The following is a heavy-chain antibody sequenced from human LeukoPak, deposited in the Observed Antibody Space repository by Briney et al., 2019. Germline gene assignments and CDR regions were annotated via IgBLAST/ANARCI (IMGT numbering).Heavy chain of an antibody. Sequence: SETLSLTCAVYGGSFSGYYWSWIRQPPGKGLEWIGEINHSGSTNYNPSLKSRVTISVDTSKNQFSLKLSSVTAADTAVYYCARAYGSGSYYNWFDPWGQGTLVTVSS. J-gene: IGHJ5*02. CDR1: GGSFSGYY. CDR2: INHSGST. V-gene: IGHV4-34*01. CDR3: ARAYGSGSYYNWFDP. D-gene: IGHD3-10*01.